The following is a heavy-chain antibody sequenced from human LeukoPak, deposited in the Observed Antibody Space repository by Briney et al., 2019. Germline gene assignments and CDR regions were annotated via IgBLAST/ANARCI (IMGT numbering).Heavy chain of an antibody. Sequence: PGRSLRLSCTAYGFTFGDYAMSWVRQAPGKGLEWVSFIRSKAYGGTTEYAASVKGRFTISRDDSKSIAYLQMNSLKTEDTAVYYCTRVSLVAASVFFDYWGQGTLVTVSS. CDR1: GFTFGDYA. J-gene: IGHJ4*02. D-gene: IGHD2-15*01. CDR2: IRSKAYGGTT. V-gene: IGHV3-49*04. CDR3: TRVSLVAASVFFDY.